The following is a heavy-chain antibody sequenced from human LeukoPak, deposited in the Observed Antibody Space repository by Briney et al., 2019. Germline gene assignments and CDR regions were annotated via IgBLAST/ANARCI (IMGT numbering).Heavy chain of an antibody. CDR3: ARGRSVAAWDY. CDR1: GGSISSGSYY. D-gene: IGHD6-19*01. J-gene: IGHJ4*02. Sequence: SETLSLTCTVSGGSISSGSYYWSWIRQPAGKGLEWIGRIYTSGSTNYNPSLKSRVTISVDTSKNQFSLKLSSVTAADTAVYYCARGRSVAAWDYWGQGTLVTVSS. V-gene: IGHV4-61*02. CDR2: IYTSGST.